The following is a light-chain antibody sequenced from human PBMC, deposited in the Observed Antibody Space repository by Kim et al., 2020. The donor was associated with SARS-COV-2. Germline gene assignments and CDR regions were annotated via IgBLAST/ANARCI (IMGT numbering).Light chain of an antibody. J-gene: IGKJ4*01. V-gene: IGKV1-9*01. CDR3: QQLNSYPLT. CDR2: AAS. Sequence: ASVGDRVTITCRASQGISSYLAWYQQKPGKAPKLLIYAASTLQSGVPPRFSGSGSGTDFTLTISSLQPEDFATYYCQQLNSYPLTFGGGTKVDIK. CDR1: QGISSY.